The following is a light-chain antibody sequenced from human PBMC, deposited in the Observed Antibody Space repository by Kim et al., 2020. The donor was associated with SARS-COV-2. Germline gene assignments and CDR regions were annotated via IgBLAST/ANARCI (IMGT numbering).Light chain of an antibody. J-gene: IGLJ3*02. CDR3: LLDYRVARV. CDR1: TGAVTSGHY. CDR2: DTN. V-gene: IGLV7-46*01. Sequence: QAVVTQEPSLTVSPGGTVTLTCDSSTGAVTSGHYPYWFQQKPGQAPRTMIYDTNNKHSWTPARFSGSLLGAKAALTVSGAQPEDEAEYYCLLDYRVARVFGGGTKVTVL.